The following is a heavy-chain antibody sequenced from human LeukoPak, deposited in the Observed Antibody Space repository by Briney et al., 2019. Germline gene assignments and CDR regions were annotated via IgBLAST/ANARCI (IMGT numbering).Heavy chain of an antibody. V-gene: IGHV1-46*01. CDR1: GYTFTSYY. D-gene: IGHD6-6*01. CDR2: INPSGGST. CDR3: ARGAPFEYSSSSGMDV. Sequence: ASVKVSCKASGYTFTSYYMHWVRQAPGQGLEWMGIINPSGGSTSYAQKFQGRVTITADESTSTAYMELSSLRSEDTAVYYCARGAPFEYSSSSGMDVWGQGTTVTVSS. J-gene: IGHJ6*02.